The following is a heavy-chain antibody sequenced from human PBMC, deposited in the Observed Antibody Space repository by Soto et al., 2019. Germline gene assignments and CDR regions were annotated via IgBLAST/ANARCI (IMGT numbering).Heavy chain of an antibody. D-gene: IGHD6-13*01. CDR3: AAGEASSRNLAPYYLDF. CDR1: GGSMRNYF. CDR2: IHYSGATSLFP. J-gene: IGHJ4*02. Sequence: SETLSLTCTVSGGSMRNYFWTWIRQPPGKGLEWIGYIHYSGATSLFPSYSPSLRGRVTISEDTSKNQFSLKLLSVTTADTAVYFCAAGEASSRNLAPYYLDFWGQGTLVTVSS. V-gene: IGHV4-59*01.